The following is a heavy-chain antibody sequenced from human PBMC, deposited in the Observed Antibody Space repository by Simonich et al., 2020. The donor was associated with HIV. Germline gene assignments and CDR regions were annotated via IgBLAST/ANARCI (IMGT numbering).Heavy chain of an antibody. CDR1: VGTFSSYA. V-gene: IGHV1-69*13. J-gene: IGHJ3*02. Sequence: QVQLVQSGAEVKKPGATVKVYCKASVGTFSSYAFSWVRKAPGKGLEWMGVIPILGTSNYAQKFQGRVTITADESTSTAYMELSSLRSEDTAVYYCATNIITGTYGFDIWGQGTMVTVSS. CDR2: IPILGTS. CDR3: ATNIITGTYGFDI. D-gene: IGHD1-20*01.